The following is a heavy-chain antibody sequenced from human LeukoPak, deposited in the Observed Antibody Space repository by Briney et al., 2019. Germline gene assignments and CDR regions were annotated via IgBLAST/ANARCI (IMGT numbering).Heavy chain of an antibody. CDR2: IYYSGST. D-gene: IGHD3-10*01. CDR3: ARQNSGSYSPGLSYMDV. J-gene: IGHJ6*03. V-gene: IGHV4-39*01. Sequence: PSETLSLTCTVSGGSISSSSYYWGWIRQPPGKGLEWIGSIYYSGSTYYNPSLKSRVTISVDTSKNQFSLKLSSVTAADTAVYYCARQNSGSYSPGLSYMDVWGKGTTVTVSS. CDR1: GGSISSSSYY.